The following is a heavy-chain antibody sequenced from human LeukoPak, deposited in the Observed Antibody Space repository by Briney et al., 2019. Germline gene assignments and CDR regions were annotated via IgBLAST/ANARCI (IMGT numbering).Heavy chain of an antibody. Sequence: GGSLRLSCAASGFTVSSNYMSWVRQAPGKGLEWVSGITWNSDDMAYADSVKGRFTISRDNAKNCLYLQMNSLTVEDTALYYCTRVTSWRTGFDYWGQGTLVTVSS. D-gene: IGHD1-1*01. V-gene: IGHV3-20*04. J-gene: IGHJ4*02. CDR2: ITWNSDDM. CDR3: TRVTSWRTGFDY. CDR1: GFTVSSNY.